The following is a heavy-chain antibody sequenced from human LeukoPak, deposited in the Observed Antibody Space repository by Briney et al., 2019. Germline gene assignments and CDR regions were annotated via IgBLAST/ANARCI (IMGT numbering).Heavy chain of an antibody. D-gene: IGHD5/OR15-5a*01. Sequence: ASVKVSCKASGYTFVGYYLHWVRQAPGQGLEWMGWINPTTGGTNYAQKFQGRVTMTRDTSINTAYMELSGLTSDDTAVYYCARLVGLSTTASYWGQGTLVIVSS. J-gene: IGHJ4*02. V-gene: IGHV1-2*02. CDR2: INPTTGGT. CDR1: GYTFVGYY. CDR3: ARLVGLSTTASY.